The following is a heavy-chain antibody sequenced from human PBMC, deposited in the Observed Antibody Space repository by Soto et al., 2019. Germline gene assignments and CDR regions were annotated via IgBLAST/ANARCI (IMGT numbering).Heavy chain of an antibody. Sequence: QVQLQESGPGLVKPSETLSLTCTVSGGSISSYYWSWIRQPPGKGLEWIGYIYYSGSTNYNPSLKSRVTISVDTSKNQFSLKLSSVTAADTAVDYWARGTRDSSGAFDYWGQGTLVTVSS. J-gene: IGHJ4*02. CDR1: GGSISSYY. D-gene: IGHD3-22*01. CDR3: ARGTRDSSGAFDY. V-gene: IGHV4-59*01. CDR2: IYYSGST.